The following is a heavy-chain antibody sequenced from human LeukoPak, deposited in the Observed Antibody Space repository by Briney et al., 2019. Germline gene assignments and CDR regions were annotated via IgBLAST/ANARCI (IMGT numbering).Heavy chain of an antibody. CDR3: ARERSDYDILTGYYTSSYYYGMDV. CDR2: IWYDGSNK. Sequence: PGGSLRLSCAASGFTFSSYGMHWVRQAPGKGLEWVAVIWYDGSNKYYADSVKGRFTISRDNSKNTLYLQMNSLRAEDTAVYYCARERSDYDILTGYYTSSYYYGMDVWGKGTTVTVSS. V-gene: IGHV3-33*01. J-gene: IGHJ6*04. D-gene: IGHD3-9*01. CDR1: GFTFSSYG.